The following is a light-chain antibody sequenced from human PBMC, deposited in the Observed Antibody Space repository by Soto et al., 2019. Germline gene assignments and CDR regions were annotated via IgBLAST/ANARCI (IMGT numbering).Light chain of an antibody. Sequence: AIRMTQSPSSFSASTGDRVTITCRASQGISSYLAWYQQKPGKAPKLLIYAASTLQSDIPSRFSGSGSGTDFPLTISCLQSEDFATYYCQQYYSYPPYTFGQRTKLEIK. CDR1: QGISSY. CDR2: AAS. V-gene: IGKV1-8*01. CDR3: QQYYSYPPYT. J-gene: IGKJ2*01.